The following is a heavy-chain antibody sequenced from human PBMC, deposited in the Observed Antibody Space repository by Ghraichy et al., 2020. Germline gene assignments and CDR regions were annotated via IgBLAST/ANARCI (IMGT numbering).Heavy chain of an antibody. CDR2: ISGSGGST. Sequence: GGSLRLSCAASGFTLSNYAMSWVRQAPGKGPEWVSAISGSGGSTYYADSVKGRFTISRDTSKNMLYLQMNSLRVEDTAVYYCAKDGGYTGYDYTDYWGQGTLVTVSP. J-gene: IGHJ4*02. D-gene: IGHD5-12*01. V-gene: IGHV3-23*01. CDR3: AKDGGYTGYDYTDY. CDR1: GFTLSNYA.